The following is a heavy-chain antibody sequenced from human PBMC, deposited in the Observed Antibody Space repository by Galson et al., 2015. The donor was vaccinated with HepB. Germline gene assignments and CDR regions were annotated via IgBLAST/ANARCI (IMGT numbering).Heavy chain of an antibody. D-gene: IGHD3-10*01. CDR3: ARSGLYGSGSYLVDY. J-gene: IGHJ4*02. V-gene: IGHV4-30-4*07. Sequence: TLSLTCAVSGGSISSGGYSWSWIRQPPGKGLEWIGYIYYSGSTYYNPSLKSRVTISVDTSKNQFSLKLSSVTAADTAVYYCARSGLYGSGSYLVDYWGQGTLVTVSS. CDR1: GGSISSGGYS. CDR2: IYYSGST.